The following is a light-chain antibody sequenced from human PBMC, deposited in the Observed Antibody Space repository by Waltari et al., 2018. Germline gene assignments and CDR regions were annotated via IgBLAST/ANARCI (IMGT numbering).Light chain of an antibody. CDR3: QSYDNTLSDVL. J-gene: IGLJ2*01. CDR2: GHG. CDR1: RSNIGAGYD. V-gene: IGLV1-40*01. Sequence: QSVLTQPPSVSGAPGQRVTISCTGSRSNIGAGYDVHWYQHIPGTAPKLLIYGHGYRPSWVPDLFSGSRSGTSSSLAITGLQAEDEADYYCQSYDNTLSDVLFGGGTKLTVL.